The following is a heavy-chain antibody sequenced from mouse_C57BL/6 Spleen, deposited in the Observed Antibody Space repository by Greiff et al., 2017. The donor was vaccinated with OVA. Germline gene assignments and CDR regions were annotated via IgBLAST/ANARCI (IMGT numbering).Heavy chain of an antibody. D-gene: IGHD2-1*01. Sequence: VQLVESGAELARPGASVKLSCKASGYTFTSYGISWVKQRTGQGLEWIGEIYPRSGNTYYNEKFKGKATLTADKSSSTAYMELRSLTSEDSAVYFCARQEGNWYYFDYWGQGTTLTVSS. V-gene: IGHV1-81*01. J-gene: IGHJ2*01. CDR2: IYPRSGNT. CDR1: GYTFTSYG. CDR3: ARQEGNWYYFDY.